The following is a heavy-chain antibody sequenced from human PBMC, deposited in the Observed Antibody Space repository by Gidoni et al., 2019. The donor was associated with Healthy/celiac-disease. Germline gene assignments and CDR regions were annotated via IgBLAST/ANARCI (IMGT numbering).Heavy chain of an antibody. V-gene: IGHV3-74*01. Sequence: EVQLVESGGGLVQPGGSLRLSCAASGFTFSSYWMHWVRQAPGKGLVWVSRINSDGSSTSYADSVKGRFTISRDNAKNTLYLQMNSLRAEDTAVYYCARAGGDYGALYYYYGMDVWGQGTTVTVSS. CDR2: INSDGSST. D-gene: IGHD4-17*01. CDR1: GFTFSSYW. CDR3: ARAGGDYGALYYYYGMDV. J-gene: IGHJ6*02.